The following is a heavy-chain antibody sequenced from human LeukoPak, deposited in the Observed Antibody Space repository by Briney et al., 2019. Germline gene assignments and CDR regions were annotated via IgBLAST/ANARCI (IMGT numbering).Heavy chain of an antibody. CDR3: ARGRYSSGWLWFDP. J-gene: IGHJ5*02. V-gene: IGHV3-13*01. D-gene: IGHD6-19*01. Sequence: GGSLRLSCAASGFTFSSYDMHWVRQATGKGLEWVSAIGTAGDTYYPGSVKGRFTISRENAKNSLYLQMNSLRAGDTAVYYCARGRYSSGWLWFDPWGQGTLVTVSS. CDR2: IGTAGDT. CDR1: GFTFSSYD.